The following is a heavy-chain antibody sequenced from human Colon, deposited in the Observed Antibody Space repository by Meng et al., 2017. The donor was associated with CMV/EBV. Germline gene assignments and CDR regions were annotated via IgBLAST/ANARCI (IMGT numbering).Heavy chain of an antibody. CDR3: AKDGGEGATTSYFDY. CDR1: GFTFDDYA. D-gene: IGHD1-26*01. J-gene: IGHJ4*02. CDR2: ISWDGGST. Sequence: GESLKISCAASGFTFDDYAMHWVRQAPGKGLEWVSLISWDGGSTYYADSVKGRFTISRGNSKNSLYLQMNSLRAEDTALYYCAKDGGEGATTSYFDYWGQGTLVTVSS. V-gene: IGHV3-43D*03.